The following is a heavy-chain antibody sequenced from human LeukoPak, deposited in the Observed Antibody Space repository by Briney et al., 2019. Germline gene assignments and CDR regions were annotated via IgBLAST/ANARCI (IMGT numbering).Heavy chain of an antibody. D-gene: IGHD2-2*02. J-gene: IGHJ5*02. CDR1: GYSVTGYY. CDR3: ARGDIVVLPAGIPHNWFDP. Sequence: ASVKVSCKASGYSVTGYYIHWVRQAPGQGLEWMGWINPNSGGTNYAQKFQGRVTMTRDTSISTAYMELSRLRSDDTAVYYCARGDIVVLPAGIPHNWFDPWGQGTLVTVSS. V-gene: IGHV1-2*02. CDR2: INPNSGGT.